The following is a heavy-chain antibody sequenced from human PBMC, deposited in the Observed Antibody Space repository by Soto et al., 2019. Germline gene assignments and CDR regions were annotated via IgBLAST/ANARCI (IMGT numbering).Heavy chain of an antibody. D-gene: IGHD3-9*01. J-gene: IGHJ3*02. Sequence: GESLKISCKGSGYSFITYWIGWVRQMPGKGLEWMGIIYPGDSDTRYSPSFQGQVTISDDKSISTAYLQWSSLKASDTAMYYCARAPNNVDWLPAAFDIWGQGRMVTV. V-gene: IGHV5-51*01. CDR1: GYSFITYW. CDR3: ARAPNNVDWLPAAFDI. CDR2: IYPGDSDT.